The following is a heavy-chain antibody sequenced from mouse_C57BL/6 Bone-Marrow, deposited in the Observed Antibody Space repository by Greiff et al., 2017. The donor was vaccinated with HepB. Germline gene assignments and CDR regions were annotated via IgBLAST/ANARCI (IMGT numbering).Heavy chain of an antibody. J-gene: IGHJ2*01. Sequence: VQLQQSGTELVKPGASVKLSCKASGFTFTSYWMNWVQQKPGQGLEWIGNINPSNGGTTYNEKFKGKATLTVDKSSNTAYMQLSSLTSEDSAVYYCARLELRRAYYFDYWGQGTTLTVSS. V-gene: IGHV1-53*01. CDR1: GFTFTSYW. CDR3: ARLELRRAYYFDY. CDR2: INPSNGGT. D-gene: IGHD2-4*01.